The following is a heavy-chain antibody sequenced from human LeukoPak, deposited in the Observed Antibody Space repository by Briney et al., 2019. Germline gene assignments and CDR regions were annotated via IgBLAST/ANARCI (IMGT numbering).Heavy chain of an antibody. CDR1: GFTFSSYW. CDR3: ARARRYSSSPIDY. Sequence: GGSLRLSCAASGFTFSSYWMSWVRQAPGKGLEWVANIKQDGSEKYYVDSVKGRFTISRDNAKNSLYLQMNSLRAEDTAVYYCARARRYSSSPIDYWGQGTLVTVSS. J-gene: IGHJ4*02. V-gene: IGHV3-7*01. D-gene: IGHD6-6*01. CDR2: IKQDGSEK.